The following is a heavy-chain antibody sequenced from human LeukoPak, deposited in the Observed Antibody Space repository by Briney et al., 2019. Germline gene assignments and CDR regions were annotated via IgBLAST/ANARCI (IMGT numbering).Heavy chain of an antibody. V-gene: IGHV3-7*01. J-gene: IGHJ4*02. D-gene: IGHD3-3*01. CDR3: ATDGARGWIF. Sequence: PGGSLRLSCAASGFTFSRYWMTWIRQAPGKGLEWVANIKDDGRQKYYLESVKGRLTISRDNAKNSVFLQMSSLRPEDTAVYYCATDGARGWIFWGQGTLVTVSS. CDR1: GFTFSRYW. CDR2: IKDDGRQK.